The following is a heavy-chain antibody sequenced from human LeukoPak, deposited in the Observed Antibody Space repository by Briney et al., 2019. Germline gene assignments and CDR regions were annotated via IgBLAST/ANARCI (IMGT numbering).Heavy chain of an antibody. D-gene: IGHD4-23*01. CDR2: IYYSGRT. J-gene: IGHJ3*02. CDR1: GGSIMVAAYS. V-gene: IGHV4-30-2*01. CDR3: ARGYGDNSGAFDI. Sequence: SETLSFTCTVSGGSIMVAAYSRSWIRQPPGKGLEWTGYIYYSGRTYYNPSLKSRVTISLDRSKNQFSLKLSSVTAADTAVYFCARGYGDNSGAFDIWGQGTLVTVSS.